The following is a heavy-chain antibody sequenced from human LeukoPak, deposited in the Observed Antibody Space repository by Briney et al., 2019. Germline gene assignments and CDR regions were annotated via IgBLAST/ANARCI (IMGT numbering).Heavy chain of an antibody. CDR1: GGSISSYY. CDR2: IYYSGST. Sequence: SETLSLTCTVSGGSISSYYWSWIRQPPGKGLEWIGYIYYSGSTNYNPSLKSRVTISVDTSKNQFSLKLSSVTAADTAVYHCARAGLTVTSDYYYGMDVWGQGTTVTVSS. V-gene: IGHV4-59*01. D-gene: IGHD4-17*01. J-gene: IGHJ6*02. CDR3: ARAGLTVTSDYYYGMDV.